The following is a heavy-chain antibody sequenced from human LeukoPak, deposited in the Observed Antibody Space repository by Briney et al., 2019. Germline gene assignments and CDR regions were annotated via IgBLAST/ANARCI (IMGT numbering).Heavy chain of an antibody. J-gene: IGHJ5*02. CDR3: AREGAVPGIDP. Sequence: SDTLSLTCAVSGYSITSGFSWGWIRPPPGKGLEWIGTISHSGTTDYTSTLESRLTISMDTSKNLFSLRLTSVTAADTAVYYCAREGAVPGIDPWGQGTLVTVSS. CDR1: GYSITSGFS. D-gene: IGHD3-16*01. CDR2: ISHSGTT. V-gene: IGHV4-38-2*02.